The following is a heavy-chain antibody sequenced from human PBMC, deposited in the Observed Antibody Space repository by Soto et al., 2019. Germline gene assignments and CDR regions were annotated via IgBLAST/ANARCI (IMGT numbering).Heavy chain of an antibody. CDR3: ARGYYDILTGSDYFDY. CDR1: GGSISSGGYY. V-gene: IGHV4-31*03. Sequence: PSETLSLTCTVSGGSISSGGYYWSWIRQHPGKGLEWIGYIYYSGSTYYNPSLKSRVTISVDTSKNQFSLKLSSVTAADTAVYYCARGYYDILTGSDYFDYWGQGTLVTVSS. CDR2: IYYSGST. D-gene: IGHD3-9*01. J-gene: IGHJ4*02.